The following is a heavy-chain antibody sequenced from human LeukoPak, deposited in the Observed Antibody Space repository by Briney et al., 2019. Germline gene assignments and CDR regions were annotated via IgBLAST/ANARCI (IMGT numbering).Heavy chain of an antibody. CDR2: ISSSGSTI. V-gene: IGHV3-48*03. J-gene: IGHJ4*02. CDR1: GFTLSRYQ. Sequence: GGSLRLSCAASGFTLSRYQIKWVRQAPGKGLEWVSYISSSGSTIYYADSVRGRFTISRDNAKNSLYLQMNSLRAEDTAVYYCARDFYRIVVVPHYFDYWGQGTLVTDSS. CDR3: ARDFYRIVVVPHYFDY. D-gene: IGHD3-22*01.